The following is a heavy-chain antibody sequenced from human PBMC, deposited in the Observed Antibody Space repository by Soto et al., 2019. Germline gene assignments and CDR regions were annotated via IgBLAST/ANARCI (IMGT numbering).Heavy chain of an antibody. CDR2: INPSGGST. CDR1: GYTFTSYY. J-gene: IGHJ3*02. V-gene: IGHV1-46*03. D-gene: IGHD3-9*01. CDR3: ARGGLRYFDWGSHDAFDI. Sequence: GASVKVSCKASGYTFTSYYMHCVRQAPGQGLEWMGIINPSGGSTSYAQKFQGRVTMTRDTSTSTVYMELSSLRSEGTAVYYCARGGLRYFDWGSHDAFDIWGQGTMVTVSS.